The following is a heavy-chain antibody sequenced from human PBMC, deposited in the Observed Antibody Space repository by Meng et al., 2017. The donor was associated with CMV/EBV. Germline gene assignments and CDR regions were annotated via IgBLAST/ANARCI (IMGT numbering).Heavy chain of an antibody. J-gene: IGHJ4*02. Sequence: GESLKISCAASGFTFSSYAMHWVRQAPGKGLEWVSAISGSGGSTYYADSVKGRFTISRDNSKNTLYLQMNSLRAEDTAVYYCAKVLLRFLEWLSPNFDYWGQGTLVTVSS. D-gene: IGHD3-3*01. V-gene: IGHV3-23*01. CDR3: AKVLLRFLEWLSPNFDY. CDR2: ISGSGGST. CDR1: GFTFSSYA.